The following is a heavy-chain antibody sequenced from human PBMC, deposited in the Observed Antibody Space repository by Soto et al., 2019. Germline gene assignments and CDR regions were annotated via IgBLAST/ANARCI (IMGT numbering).Heavy chain of an antibody. J-gene: IGHJ4*02. Sequence: SETLSLTCTVSGGPISSSSYYWGWIRQPPGKGLEWIGSIYYSGSTYYNPSLKSRVTISVDTSKNQFSLKLSSVTAADTAVYYCATMYYDFWSGYYPGYWGQGTLVTVSS. V-gene: IGHV4-39*01. CDR3: ATMYYDFWSGYYPGY. CDR1: GGPISSSSYY. D-gene: IGHD3-3*01. CDR2: IYYSGST.